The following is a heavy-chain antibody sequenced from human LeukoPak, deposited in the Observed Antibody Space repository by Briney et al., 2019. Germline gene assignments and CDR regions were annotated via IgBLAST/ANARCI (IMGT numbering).Heavy chain of an antibody. CDR1: GFTFSSYA. V-gene: IGHV3-30-3*01. CDR3: ARGGYGGKGGSYYFDY. CDR2: ISYDGSNK. Sequence: PGRSLRLSCAASGFTFSSYAMHWVRQAPGKGLEWVAVISYDGSNKYYADSVKGRFTISRDNSKNTLYLQMNSLRAEDTAVYYCARGGYGGKGGSYYFDYWGQGTLVTVSS. D-gene: IGHD4-23*01. J-gene: IGHJ4*02.